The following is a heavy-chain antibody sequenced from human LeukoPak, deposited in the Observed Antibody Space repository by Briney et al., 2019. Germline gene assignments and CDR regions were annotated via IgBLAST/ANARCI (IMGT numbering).Heavy chain of an antibody. CDR2: ISYDGSNK. CDR3: ATDRGIAVVGYFDY. Sequence: GGSLRLSCAASGFTFSSYGMHWVRQAPGKGLEWVAVISYDGSNKYYADSVKGRFTISRDNYKKTLYLQMNSLRAEHTAVYYCATDRGIAVVGYFDYWGQGTLVTVSS. CDR1: GFTFSSYG. D-gene: IGHD6-19*01. V-gene: IGHV3-30*03. J-gene: IGHJ4*02.